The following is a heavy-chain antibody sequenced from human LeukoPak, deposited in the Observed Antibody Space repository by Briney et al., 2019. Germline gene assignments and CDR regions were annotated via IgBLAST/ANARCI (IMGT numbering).Heavy chain of an antibody. CDR3: ARDKGHFDVDY. D-gene: IGHD3-9*01. CDR2: INHSGST. V-gene: IGHV4-34*01. CDR1: GGSFSGYY. Sequence: PSETLSLTCAVYGGSFSGYYWSWIRQPPGKGLEWIGEINHSGSTNYNPSLKSRVTISVDTSKNQFSLKLSSVTAADTAMYYCARDKGHFDVDYWGQGILVTVSS. J-gene: IGHJ4*02.